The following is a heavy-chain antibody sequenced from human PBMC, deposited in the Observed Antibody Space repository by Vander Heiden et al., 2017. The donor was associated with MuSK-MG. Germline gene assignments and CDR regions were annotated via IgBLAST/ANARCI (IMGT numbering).Heavy chain of an antibody. D-gene: IGHD6-19*01. J-gene: IGHJ4*02. V-gene: IGHV3-21*01. Sequence: EVQLVESGGGLVKPGGSLRLSCAASGFTFSSYSMNWVRQAPGKGLEWVSSISSSSRYIYYADSVKGRFTISRDNAKNSLYLQMNSLRAEDTDVYYCSGWYGGGYWGQGTLVTVSS. CDR1: GFTFSSYS. CDR2: ISSSSRYI. CDR3: SGWYGGGY.